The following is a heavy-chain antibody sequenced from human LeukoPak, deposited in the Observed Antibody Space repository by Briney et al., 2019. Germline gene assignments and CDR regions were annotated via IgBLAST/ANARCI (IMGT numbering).Heavy chain of an antibody. CDR3: ARAAKWELSYYFDY. Sequence: ASVKVSCKASGYTFTSYGISWVRQAPGQGLEWMGWISAYNGNTNYAQKLQGRVTMTTDTSTSTAYMELRSLRSDDTAVYYCARAAKWELSYYFDYWGQGTLVTVSS. V-gene: IGHV1-18*01. D-gene: IGHD1-26*01. CDR1: GYTFTSYG. CDR2: ISAYNGNT. J-gene: IGHJ4*02.